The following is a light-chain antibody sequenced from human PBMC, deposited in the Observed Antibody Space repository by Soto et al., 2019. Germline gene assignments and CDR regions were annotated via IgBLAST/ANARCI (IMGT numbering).Light chain of an antibody. Sequence: DIQMTQSPSTLSASVGDRVTITCRASQNINRWLAWYQQKLGKAPKLLIYKASDLDSGVPSRFSGSGSGTDFTLTISSLQPDDFASYFCQEYNTNFRTFGQGTKVESK. V-gene: IGKV1-5*03. J-gene: IGKJ1*01. CDR3: QEYNTNFRT. CDR1: QNINRW. CDR2: KAS.